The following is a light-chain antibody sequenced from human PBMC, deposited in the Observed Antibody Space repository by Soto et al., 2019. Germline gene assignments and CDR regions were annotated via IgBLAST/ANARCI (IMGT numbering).Light chain of an antibody. CDR1: QSISSY. J-gene: IGKJ4*01. CDR3: QQSYSTPLT. V-gene: IGKV1-39*01. CDR2: AAS. Sequence: DIQMTQSPSSLSSSVGDRVTSTCRASQSISSYLNWYQQKPGKAPKLLIYAASSFQSGDPSRFSGSGSGTDFTLTISSLQPEDFATYYCQQSYSTPLTFGGGPKVEIK.